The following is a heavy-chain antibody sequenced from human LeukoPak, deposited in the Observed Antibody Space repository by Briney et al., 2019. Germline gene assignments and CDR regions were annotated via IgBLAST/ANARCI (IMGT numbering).Heavy chain of an antibody. CDR1: GGTFSSYA. J-gene: IGHJ3*02. CDR3: ARDLPGVVVVPAATFDAFDI. D-gene: IGHD2-2*01. Sequence: SVKVSCKASGGTFSSYAISWVRQAPGQGLEWMGGIIPIFGTANYAQKFQGRVTITTDESTSTAYMELSSLRSEDTAVYYCARDLPGVVVVPAATFDAFDIWGQGTMVTVSS. CDR2: IIPIFGTA. V-gene: IGHV1-69*05.